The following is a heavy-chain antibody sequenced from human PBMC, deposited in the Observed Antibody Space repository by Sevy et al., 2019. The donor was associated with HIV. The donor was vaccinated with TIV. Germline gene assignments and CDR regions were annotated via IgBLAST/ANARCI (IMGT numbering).Heavy chain of an antibody. CDR2: VNENGSVK. J-gene: IGHJ4*02. D-gene: IGHD2-15*01. Sequence: GWSLRLSCAASGFTFSSYWMTWVRQAPGKGLEWVASVNENGSVKKYLDSVKGRLTISRDNVKNSLYLQMNILSAEDTALYYCARLSCSGGSCYSAFDYWGQGTLVTVSS. CDR3: ARLSCSGGSCYSAFDY. CDR1: GFTFSSYW. V-gene: IGHV3-7*01.